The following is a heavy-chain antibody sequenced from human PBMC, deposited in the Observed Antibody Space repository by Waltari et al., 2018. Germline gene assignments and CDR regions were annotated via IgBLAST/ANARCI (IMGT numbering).Heavy chain of an antibody. J-gene: IGHJ6*03. V-gene: IGHV4-39*01. CDR1: VGSISTNNFY. CDR3: ARLFNHYIDV. CDR2: VHYTGNP. Sequence: QLQLQESGPGLVKSSETLSLICSVSVGSISTNNFYWGWIRQTPGKGLEWIGSVHYTGNPYYNPPLKHRVTISVDSSKNEFSLRLRSVTASDTAVYYCARLFNHYIDVWGRGTAVTVSS.